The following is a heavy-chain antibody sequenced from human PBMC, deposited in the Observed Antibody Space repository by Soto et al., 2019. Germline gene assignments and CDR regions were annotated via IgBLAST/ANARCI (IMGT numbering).Heavy chain of an antibody. CDR1: GYTFTSYG. D-gene: IGHD3-10*01. J-gene: IGHJ4*02. Sequence: ASVKVSCKASGYTFTSYGISWVRQAPGQGLEWMGWINAGNGNTKYSQKFQGRVTITRDTSASTAYMELSSLRSEDTAVYYCARAYMVRGVIIRGAVFDYWGQGTLVTVSS. V-gene: IGHV1-3*01. CDR2: INAGNGNT. CDR3: ARAYMVRGVIIRGAVFDY.